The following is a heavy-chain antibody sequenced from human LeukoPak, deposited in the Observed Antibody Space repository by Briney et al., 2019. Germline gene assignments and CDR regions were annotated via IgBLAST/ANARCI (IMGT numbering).Heavy chain of an antibody. V-gene: IGHV4-4*02. CDR1: GDSVGSSRW. D-gene: IGHD1-26*01. J-gene: IGHJ4*02. CDR3: AAWEVRSAFDY. Sequence: SGTLSLTCVVSGDSVGSSRWWSWVRQPPGKGLEWIGEIYHNRRTNYNPSLKSRVTISVDKSNNHFSLKLSSVTAADTAVYYCAAWEVRSAFDYWGQGTLVTVSS. CDR2: IYHNRRT.